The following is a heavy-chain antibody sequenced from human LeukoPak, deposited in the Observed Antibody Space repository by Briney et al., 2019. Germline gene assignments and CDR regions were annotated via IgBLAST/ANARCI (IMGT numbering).Heavy chain of an antibody. D-gene: IGHD3-22*01. V-gene: IGHV3-7*01. J-gene: IGHJ3*02. CDR2: IKDDGSEE. CDR1: GFTFSIFW. CDR3: ARDASPYDSSGYSLDAFDT. Sequence: GGSLRLSCAASGFTFSIFWMSWVRQAPGKGLEWVANIKDDGSEEYYVDSVKGRFTISRDNAKNSLYLQMNSLRAEDTAVYYCARDASPYDSSGYSLDAFDTWGQGTMVTVSS.